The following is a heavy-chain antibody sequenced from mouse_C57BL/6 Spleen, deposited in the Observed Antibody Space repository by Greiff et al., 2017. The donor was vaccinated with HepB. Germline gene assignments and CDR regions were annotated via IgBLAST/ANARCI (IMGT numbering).Heavy chain of an antibody. CDR3: ARSDYYGSNYDYFDY. CDR1: GYTFSTYW. V-gene: IGHV1-7*01. Sequence: VMLVESGAELAKPGASVKLSCKASGYTFSTYWMHWVKQRPGQGLEWIGYINPSSGYTKYNQKFKDKATLTADKSSSTAYMQLSSLTYEDSAVYYCARSDYYGSNYDYFDYWGQGTTLTVSS. D-gene: IGHD1-1*01. J-gene: IGHJ2*01. CDR2: INPSSGYT.